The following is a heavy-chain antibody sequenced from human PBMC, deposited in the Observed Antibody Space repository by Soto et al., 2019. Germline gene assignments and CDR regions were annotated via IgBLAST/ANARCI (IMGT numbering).Heavy chain of an antibody. Sequence: ASVKVSCKASGATLDTFINYGITWVRQAPGQGLEWMGGIIPVFGAANHAQKLQGRVTITADTSTSTAYMELRSLRSDDTAVYYCARGSSSWYLNWFDPWGQGTLVTVSS. CDR3: ARGSSSWYLNWFDP. J-gene: IGHJ5*02. CDR1: GATLDTFINYG. V-gene: IGHV1-69*06. CDR2: IIPVFGAA. D-gene: IGHD6-13*01.